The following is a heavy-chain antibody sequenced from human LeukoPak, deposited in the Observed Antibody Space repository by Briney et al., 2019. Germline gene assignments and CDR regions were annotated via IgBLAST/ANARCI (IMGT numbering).Heavy chain of an antibody. CDR2: IYYSGST. D-gene: IGHD2-2*01. Sequence: SSETLSLTCTVSGGSISSYYWSWIRQPPGKGLEWIGYIYYSGSTNYNPSLKSRVTISVDTSKNQFSLKLNSVTAADTAVYYCARVRYCSTNRCYDREFDNWGQGTLVTVSS. CDR3: ARVRYCSTNRCYDREFDN. CDR1: GGSISSYY. J-gene: IGHJ4*02. V-gene: IGHV4-59*01.